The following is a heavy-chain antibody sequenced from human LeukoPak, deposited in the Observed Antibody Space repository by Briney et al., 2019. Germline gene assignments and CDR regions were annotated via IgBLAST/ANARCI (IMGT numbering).Heavy chain of an antibody. V-gene: IGHV1-69*05. CDR2: IIPIFGTA. D-gene: IGHD1-26*01. J-gene: IGHJ3*02. CDR1: GGTFSSYA. CDR3: ARPIVGATLDAFDI. Sequence: GASVKVSCKASGGTFSSYAISWVRQVPGQGLEWMGGIIPIFGTANYAQKFQGRVTITTDESTSTAYMELSSLRSEDTAVYYCARPIVGATLDAFDIWGQGTMVTVSS.